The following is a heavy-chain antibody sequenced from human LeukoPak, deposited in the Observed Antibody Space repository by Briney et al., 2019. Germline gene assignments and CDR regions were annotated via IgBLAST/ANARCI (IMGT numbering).Heavy chain of an antibody. D-gene: IGHD1-26*01. V-gene: IGHV3-30*18. CDR1: GFTFSSYG. Sequence: PGRSLRLSCAASGFTFSSYGMHWVRQAPGKGLDWVAVIAYDGSNKYYADSVKGRFTISRDNSKNTLYLQMDSLRVEDTAVYYCAKAPVSGSRSPFDYWGQGTLVTVSS. CDR3: AKAPVSGSRSPFDY. CDR2: IAYDGSNK. J-gene: IGHJ4*02.